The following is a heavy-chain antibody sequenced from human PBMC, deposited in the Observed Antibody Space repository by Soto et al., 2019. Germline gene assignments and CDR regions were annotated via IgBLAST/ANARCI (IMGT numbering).Heavy chain of an antibody. D-gene: IGHD3-10*01. CDR3: AKVLLWFGEPNYYYYYGMDV. CDR2: ISWNSGSI. J-gene: IGHJ6*02. Sequence: GGSLRPAXAASGFTFDDYAMHWVRQAPGKGLEWVSGISWNSGSIGYADSVKGRFTISRDNAKNSLYLQMNSLRAEDTALYYCAKVLLWFGEPNYYYYYGMDVWGQGTTVTVSS. CDR1: GFTFDDYA. V-gene: IGHV3-9*01.